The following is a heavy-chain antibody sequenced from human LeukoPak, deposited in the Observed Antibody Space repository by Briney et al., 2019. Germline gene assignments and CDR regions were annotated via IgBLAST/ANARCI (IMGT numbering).Heavy chain of an antibody. D-gene: IGHD3-9*01. CDR2: IIPIFGTA. V-gene: IGHV1-69*06. CDR1: RGTFSSYA. J-gene: IGHJ4*02. Sequence: SVKVSCKASRGTFSSYAISWVRQAPGQGLEWMGGIIPIFGTANYAQKFQGRVTITADKSTSTAYMELSSLRSEDTAVYYCARSPGLRYFDWLSSAYFDYWGQGTLVTVSS. CDR3: ARSPGLRYFDWLSSAYFDY.